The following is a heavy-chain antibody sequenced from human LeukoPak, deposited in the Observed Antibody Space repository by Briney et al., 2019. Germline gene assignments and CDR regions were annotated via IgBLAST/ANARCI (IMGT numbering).Heavy chain of an antibody. D-gene: IGHD1-26*01. CDR1: GFTFSNYA. CDR3: ARAQYSGSYLALAFDI. J-gene: IGHJ3*02. CDR2: ISSSSSTI. V-gene: IGHV3-48*04. Sequence: PGGSLRLSCAASGFTFSNYAMSWVRQAPGKGLEWVSYISSSSSTIYYADSVKGRFTISRDNAKNSLYLQMNSLRAEDTAVYYCARAQYSGSYLALAFDIWGQGTMVTVSS.